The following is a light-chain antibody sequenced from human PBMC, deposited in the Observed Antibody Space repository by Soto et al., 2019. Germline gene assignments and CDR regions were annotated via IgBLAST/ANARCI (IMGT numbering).Light chain of an antibody. Sequence: EIVLTQSPATLSLSPGARATLSCRASQSVSSNLAWFQQKPGQAPRLLIYDASNRATGIPARFSGSGSGTDFTLTISSLEPEDFAVYYCQQRSNWPWTFGQGTKVDIK. J-gene: IGKJ1*01. CDR3: QQRSNWPWT. CDR1: QSVSSN. V-gene: IGKV3-11*01. CDR2: DAS.